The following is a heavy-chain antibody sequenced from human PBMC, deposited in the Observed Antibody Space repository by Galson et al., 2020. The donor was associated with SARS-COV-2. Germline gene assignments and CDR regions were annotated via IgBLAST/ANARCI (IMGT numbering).Heavy chain of an antibody. J-gene: IGHJ6*03. V-gene: IGHV3-48*04. CDR1: GFTFSSYS. Sequence: GGSLRLSCAASGFTFSSYSMNWVRQAPGKGLEWVSYISSSSSTIYYADSVKGRFTISRDNAKNSLYLQMNSLRAEETAAYYCARDRRGYDSSGYVGVYYYYMDVWGKGTTFTVSS. CDR2: ISSSSSTI. D-gene: IGHD3-22*01. CDR3: ARDRRGYDSSGYVGVYYYYMDV.